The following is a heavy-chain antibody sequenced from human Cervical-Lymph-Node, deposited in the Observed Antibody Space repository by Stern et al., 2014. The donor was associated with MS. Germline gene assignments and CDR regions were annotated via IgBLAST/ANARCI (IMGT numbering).Heavy chain of an antibody. CDR2: IIPIVDIA. CDR1: GGTFSSYT. CDR3: ARLAVADTAY. J-gene: IGHJ4*02. V-gene: IGHV1-69*09. Sequence: QVQLVQSGAEVKKPGSSVKVSCRASGGTFSSYTISWVRQAPGQGLEWMGRIIPIVDIAKYAQKFQGRVTITADKSSSTAYMELSSLRSEDTAVYYCARLAVADTAYWGQGTLVTVSS. D-gene: IGHD6-19*01.